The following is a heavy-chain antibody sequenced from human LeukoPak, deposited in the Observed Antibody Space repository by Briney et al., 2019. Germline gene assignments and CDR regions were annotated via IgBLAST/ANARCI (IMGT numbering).Heavy chain of an antibody. CDR2: ISWNSGSI. D-gene: IGHD6-19*01. CDR1: GFTFSSYA. CDR3: AKGPYSSGWFFIDY. V-gene: IGHV3-9*01. Sequence: GGSLRLSCAASGFTFSSYAMHWVRQAPGKGLEWVSGISWNSGSIGYADSVKGRFTISRDNAKNSLYLQMNSLRAEDTALYYCAKGPYSSGWFFIDYWGQGTLVTVSS. J-gene: IGHJ4*02.